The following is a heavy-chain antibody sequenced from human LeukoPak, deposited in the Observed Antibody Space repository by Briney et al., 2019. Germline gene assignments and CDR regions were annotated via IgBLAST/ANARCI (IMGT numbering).Heavy chain of an antibody. V-gene: IGHV3-48*03. Sequence: PGGSLRLSCAASGFTFSSYEMNWVRQAPGKGLEWVSYISSSGSTIYYADPVKGRFTISRDNAKNSLYLQMNSLRAEDTAVYYCARDLAWTSTVTPFGYWGQGTLVTVSS. CDR2: ISSSGSTI. J-gene: IGHJ4*02. D-gene: IGHD4-17*01. CDR3: ARDLAWTSTVTPFGY. CDR1: GFTFSSYE.